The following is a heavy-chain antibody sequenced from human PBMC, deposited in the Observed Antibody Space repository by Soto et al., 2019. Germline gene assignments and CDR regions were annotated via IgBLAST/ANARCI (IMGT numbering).Heavy chain of an antibody. Sequence: ASETLSLTCTVSGGSISSSSYYWGWILHPPGKGLEWIGSIYYSGSTYYNPSLKSRVTISVDTSKNQFSLKLSSVTAADTAVYYCARGLGREVTTLWYFDLWGRGTLVTVSS. CDR3: ARGLGREVTTLWYFDL. J-gene: IGHJ2*01. D-gene: IGHD4-17*01. CDR1: GGSISSSSYY. CDR2: IYYSGST. V-gene: IGHV4-39*01.